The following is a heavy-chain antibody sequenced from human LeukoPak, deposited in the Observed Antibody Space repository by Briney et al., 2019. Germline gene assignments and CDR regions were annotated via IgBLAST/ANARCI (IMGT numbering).Heavy chain of an antibody. Sequence: PSETLSLTCTVSGASISNYYWSWIRQPAGKRLEWIGRIYISGSTDYNPSLKSRVTMSTDTSKNQFSLKLSSVTAADTAVYYCARTHSSRPFYYYYYMDVWGKGTTVTVSS. CDR3: ARTHSSRPFYYYYYMDV. D-gene: IGHD6-19*01. V-gene: IGHV4-4*07. J-gene: IGHJ6*03. CDR1: GASISNYY. CDR2: IYISGST.